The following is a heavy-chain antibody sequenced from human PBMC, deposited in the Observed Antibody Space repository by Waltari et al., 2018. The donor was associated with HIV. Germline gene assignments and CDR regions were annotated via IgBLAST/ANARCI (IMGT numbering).Heavy chain of an antibody. CDR2: VTPSGRT. D-gene: IGHD3-10*01. CDR1: GGSSSPYH. CDR3: GRGTQAAWELVGH. J-gene: IGHJ4*02. Sequence: QVQIQQWGARLLKPSETLSLTCGLYGGSSSPYHLTWVRQAPGRGLEWIGEVTPSGRTNYSPSLKSRLSISLDKSKNSFSLTLNSVSAADTAVYFCGRGTQAAWELVGHWGQGILITVSS. V-gene: IGHV4-34*01.